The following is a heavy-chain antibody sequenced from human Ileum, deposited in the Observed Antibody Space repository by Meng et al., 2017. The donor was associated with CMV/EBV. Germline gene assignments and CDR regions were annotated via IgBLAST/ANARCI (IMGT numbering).Heavy chain of an antibody. V-gene: IGHV4-61*02. Sequence: QGQRQESGPGLVKPSQTLSLTCTVSGGSISSGSYYWSGIRQPAGKGLEWIGRIYTSGSTNYNPSLKSRVTISVDTSKNQFSLKLSSVTAADTAVYYCARDSYSSSWAMDYWGQGTPVTVSS. J-gene: IGHJ4*02. CDR2: IYTSGST. D-gene: IGHD6-13*01. CDR1: GGSISSGSYY. CDR3: ARDSYSSSWAMDY.